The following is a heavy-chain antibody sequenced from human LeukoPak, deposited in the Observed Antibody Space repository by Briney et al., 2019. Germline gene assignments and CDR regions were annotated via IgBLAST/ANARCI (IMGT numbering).Heavy chain of an antibody. D-gene: IGHD6-19*01. CDR2: IYYSGST. V-gene: IGHV4-59*01. Sequence: PSETLSLTCTVSGGSISSYYWSWIRQPPGKGLEWIGYIYYSGSTNYNPSLKSRVTISVDTSKNQFSLKLSSVTAADTAVYYCASESYSSGSSDYWGQGTLVTVSS. J-gene: IGHJ4*02. CDR3: ASESYSSGSSDY. CDR1: GGSISSYY.